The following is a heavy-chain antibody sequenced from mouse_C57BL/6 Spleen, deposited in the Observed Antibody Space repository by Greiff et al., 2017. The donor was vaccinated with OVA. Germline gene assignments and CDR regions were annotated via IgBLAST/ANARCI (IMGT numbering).Heavy chain of an antibody. J-gene: IGHJ2*01. Sequence: QVQLQQSGPELVKPGASVQISCKASGYAFSSSWMNWVKQRPGKGLEWIGRIYPGDGDTNYNGKFKGKATLTADKSSSTAYMQLSSLTSEDSAVYFCARETLDSSGYPFGCWGQGTTLTVSS. D-gene: IGHD3-2*02. V-gene: IGHV1-82*01. CDR3: ARETLDSSGYPFGC. CDR1: GYAFSSSW. CDR2: IYPGDGDT.